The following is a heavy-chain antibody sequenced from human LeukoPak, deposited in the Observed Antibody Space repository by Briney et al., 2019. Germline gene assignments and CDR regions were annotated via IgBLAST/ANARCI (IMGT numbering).Heavy chain of an antibody. CDR3: AIPAPSRDSSGYYRFDY. CDR1: GGSISSSN. D-gene: IGHD3-22*01. CDR2: ISSSSSTI. V-gene: IGHV3-48*01. J-gene: IGHJ4*02. Sequence: ETLSLTCAVSGGSISSSNWWSWVRQPPGKGLEWVSYISSSSSTIYCADSVKGRFTISRDNAKNSLYLQMNSLRAEDTAVYYCAIPAPSRDSSGYYRFDYWGQGTLVSVSS.